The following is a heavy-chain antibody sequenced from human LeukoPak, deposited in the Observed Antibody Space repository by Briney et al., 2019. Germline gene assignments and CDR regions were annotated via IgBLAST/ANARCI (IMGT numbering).Heavy chain of an antibody. D-gene: IGHD3-10*01. J-gene: IGHJ6*02. CDR1: GFTFSSYA. CDR2: ISYDGSNK. CDR3: ARVGSYYDMDV. V-gene: IGHV3-30-3*01. Sequence: GGSLRLSCAASGFTFSSYAMHWVRQAPGKGLEWVAVISYDGSNKYYADSVKGRFTISRDNSKNTLYLQMNSLRAEDTAVYYCARVGSYYDMDVWGQGTTVTVSS.